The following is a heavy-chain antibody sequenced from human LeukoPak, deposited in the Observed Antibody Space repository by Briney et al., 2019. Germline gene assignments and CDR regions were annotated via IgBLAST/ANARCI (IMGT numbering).Heavy chain of an antibody. Sequence: SETLSLTCTVSGGSISSYYWSWIRQPPGKGLEWIGYIYYSGSTNYNPSLKSRVTISVDTSKNQFSLKLSSVTAAGTAVYYCARGTIGGLLFRFDYWGQGTLVTVSS. D-gene: IGHD2-21*02. CDR3: ARGTIGGLLFRFDY. CDR1: GGSISSYY. V-gene: IGHV4-59*01. J-gene: IGHJ4*02. CDR2: IYYSGST.